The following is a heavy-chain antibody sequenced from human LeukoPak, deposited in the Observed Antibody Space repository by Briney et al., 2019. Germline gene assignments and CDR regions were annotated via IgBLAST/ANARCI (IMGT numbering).Heavy chain of an antibody. J-gene: IGHJ4*02. Sequence: SETLSLTCTVSGGSINNYYWSWIRQPPGQGLEWIGYIFYTRSVNYNPSLKSRVTISADTSRNQFSLKLSSVTAADTAVYYCARVTSGLQWYSSGWYDYWGQGTLVTVSS. CDR1: GGSINNYY. D-gene: IGHD6-19*01. CDR2: IFYTRSV. CDR3: ARVTSGLQWYSSGWYDY. V-gene: IGHV4-59*01.